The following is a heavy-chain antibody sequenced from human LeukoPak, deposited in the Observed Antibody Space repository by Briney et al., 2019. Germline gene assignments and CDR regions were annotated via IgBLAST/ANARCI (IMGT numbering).Heavy chain of an antibody. CDR2: INHSGST. Sequence: SETLSLTCAVYGGSFSVYYWSWIRQPPGKGLEWIGEINHSGSTNYNPSLKSRVTISVDTSKNQFSLKLSSVTAADTAVYYCARRPAVQIQLSYDYWGQGTLVTVSS. CDR1: GGSFSVYY. J-gene: IGHJ4*02. V-gene: IGHV4-34*01. D-gene: IGHD5-18*01. CDR3: ARRPAVQIQLSYDY.